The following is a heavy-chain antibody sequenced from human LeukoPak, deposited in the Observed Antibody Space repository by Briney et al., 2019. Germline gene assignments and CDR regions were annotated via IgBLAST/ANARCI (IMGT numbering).Heavy chain of an antibody. V-gene: IGHV4-30-4*08. Sequence: PSETLSLTCTVSGGSISSGDYYWSWIRQPPGKGLAWIGYIYYSGSTYYNPSLKSRVTISVDTSKNQFSLKLSSVTAADTAVYYCASKLLWFGEDAFDIWGQGTMVTVSS. D-gene: IGHD3-10*01. CDR3: ASKLLWFGEDAFDI. CDR1: GGSISSGDYY. CDR2: IYYSGST. J-gene: IGHJ3*02.